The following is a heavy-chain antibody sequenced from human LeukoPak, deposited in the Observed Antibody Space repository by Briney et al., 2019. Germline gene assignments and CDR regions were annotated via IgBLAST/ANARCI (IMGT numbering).Heavy chain of an antibody. D-gene: IGHD1-26*01. Sequence: SETLSLTCTVSGGSISSSSYYWGWIRQPPGKGLEWIGSIYYSGSTYYNPSLKSRVTISVVTSKNQFSLKLSSVTAADTAVYYCARLGAIRYYYYGMDVWGQGTTVTVSS. J-gene: IGHJ6*02. CDR3: ARLGAIRYYYYGMDV. CDR1: GGSISSSSYY. CDR2: IYYSGST. V-gene: IGHV4-39*01.